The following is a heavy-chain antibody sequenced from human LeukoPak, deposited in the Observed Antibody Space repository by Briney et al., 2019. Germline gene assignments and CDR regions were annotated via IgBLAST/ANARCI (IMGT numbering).Heavy chain of an antibody. CDR1: GGSISSGDYY. D-gene: IGHD2-2*01. V-gene: IGHV4-30-4*01. Sequence: SETLSLTCTVSGGSISSGDYYWSWIRQPPGKGLEWIGYIYYSGSTYYNPSLKSRITISVDTSKNQFSLKLSSVTAADTAVYYCASRVVPAAIDGYGVDVWGQGTTVTVSS. CDR3: ASRVVPAAIDGYGVDV. CDR2: IYYSGST. J-gene: IGHJ6*02.